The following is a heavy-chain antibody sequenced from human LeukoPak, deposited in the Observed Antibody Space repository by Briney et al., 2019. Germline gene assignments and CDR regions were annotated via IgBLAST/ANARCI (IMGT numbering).Heavy chain of an antibody. CDR2: ISAYNGNT. CDR1: GYTFTSYG. CDR3: ARATTSLGSGSYYDY. J-gene: IGHJ4*02. V-gene: IGHV1-18*01. Sequence: ASVKVSCKASGYTFTSYGISWVRQAPGQGLEWMGWISAYNGNTNYAQKLQGRVTMTTDTSTSTAYMELRSLRSDDTAVYYCARATTSLGSGSYYDYWGQGTLVTVSS. D-gene: IGHD3-10*02.